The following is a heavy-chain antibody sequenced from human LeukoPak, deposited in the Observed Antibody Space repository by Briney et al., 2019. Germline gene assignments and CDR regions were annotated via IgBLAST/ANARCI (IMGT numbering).Heavy chain of an antibody. CDR2: ISYDGVNK. J-gene: IGHJ6*02. CDR1: GFTFSNYG. D-gene: IGHD1-1*01. V-gene: IGHV3-30*18. Sequence: GKSLRLSCAASGFTFSNYGMHWVRQAPGKGLEWVALISYDGVNKYYADSVKGRFTISRDNSKNTLYLRMNSLRVEDTALYYCAKLRELVTYYYYYGLDVWGRGTTVTVSS. CDR3: AKLRELVTYYYYYGLDV.